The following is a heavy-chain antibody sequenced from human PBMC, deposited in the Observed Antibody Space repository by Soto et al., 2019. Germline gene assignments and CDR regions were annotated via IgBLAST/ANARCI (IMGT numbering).Heavy chain of an antibody. CDR3: ARVNPAAGRKVSEYFQH. J-gene: IGHJ1*01. CDR2: IYYSGST. Sequence: PSETLSLTCTVSGGSVSSGSYYWGWIRQPPGKGLEWIGYIYYSGSTNYNPSLKSRVTISVDTSKSQFSLKLSSVTAADTAVYYCARVNPAAGRKVSEYFQHWGQGTLVTVSS. D-gene: IGHD6-13*01. V-gene: IGHV4-61*01. CDR1: GGSVSSGSYY.